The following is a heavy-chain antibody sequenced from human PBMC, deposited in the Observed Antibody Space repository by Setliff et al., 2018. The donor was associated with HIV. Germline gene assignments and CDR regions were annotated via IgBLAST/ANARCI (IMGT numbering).Heavy chain of an antibody. Sequence: ASVKVSCKASGYTFTSYYMHWVRQAPGQGLEWMGRISPNSGGTNYAQKFQGRVTMTRDTSINTVYMELSSLRSDDTAVYYCARDHPYFCSSTSCSFLDYWGQGTLVTVSS. J-gene: IGHJ4*02. D-gene: IGHD2-2*01. CDR3: ARDHPYFCSSTSCSFLDY. CDR1: GYTFTSYY. CDR2: ISPNSGGT. V-gene: IGHV1-2*06.